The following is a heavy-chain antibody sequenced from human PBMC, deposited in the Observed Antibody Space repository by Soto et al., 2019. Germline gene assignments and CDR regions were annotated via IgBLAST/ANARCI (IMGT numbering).Heavy chain of an antibody. V-gene: IGHV3-30-3*01. CDR3: AREKGETVRGVIFDY. CDR2: ISYDGSTK. J-gene: IGHJ4*02. D-gene: IGHD3-10*01. Sequence: GGSLRLSCAASGFTFSSYAMHWVRQAPGKGLEWVAVISYDGSTKYYADSVKGRFTISRDNSKNTLYLQMNSLRAEDTAVYYCAREKGETVRGVIFDYWRQGTLVTVSS. CDR1: GFTFSSYA.